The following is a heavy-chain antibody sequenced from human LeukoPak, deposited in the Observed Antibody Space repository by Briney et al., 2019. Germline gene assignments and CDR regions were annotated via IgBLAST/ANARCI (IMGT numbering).Heavy chain of an antibody. D-gene: IGHD2-15*01. CDR2: INAGNGNT. V-gene: IGHV1-3*01. J-gene: IGHJ4*02. Sequence: ASVKVSCKASGYTFTSYAMHWVRQAPAQRLEWMGWINAGNGNTKYSQKFQGRVTITRDTSASTAYMELSSLRSEDTAVYYCARGDIVVVVAATWDYWGQGTLVTVSS. CDR3: ARGDIVVVVAATWDY. CDR1: GYTFTSYA.